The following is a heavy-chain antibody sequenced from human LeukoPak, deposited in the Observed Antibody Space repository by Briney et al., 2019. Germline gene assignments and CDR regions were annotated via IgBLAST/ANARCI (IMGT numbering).Heavy chain of an antibody. Sequence: GSSVKVSCKASGGTFSSYAISWVRQAPGQGLEWMGGIITIFGTANYAQKFQGRVTITADKSTSTAYMELSSLRSEDTAVYYCGGGHYDYVWGSYRMIDYWGQGTLVTVSS. V-gene: IGHV1-69*06. CDR3: GGGHYDYVWGSYRMIDY. J-gene: IGHJ4*02. CDR1: GGTFSSYA. CDR2: IITIFGTA. D-gene: IGHD3-16*02.